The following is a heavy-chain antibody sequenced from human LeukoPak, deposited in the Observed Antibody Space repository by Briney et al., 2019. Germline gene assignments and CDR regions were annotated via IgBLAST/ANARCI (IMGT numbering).Heavy chain of an antibody. J-gene: IGHJ4*02. V-gene: IGHV3-48*01. CDR1: GFTSSTYS. D-gene: IGHD6-6*01. CDR2: TSSSSSTI. CDR3: AGGASEYSSSGDFAC. Sequence: PGGSLRLSCAASGFTSSTYSMNWVRQAPGKGLEWVSYTSSSSSTIYYADSVKGRFTISRDNAKNSLYLQMNSLSADDTAVYYCAGGASEYSSSGDFACWGQGTLVTVSS.